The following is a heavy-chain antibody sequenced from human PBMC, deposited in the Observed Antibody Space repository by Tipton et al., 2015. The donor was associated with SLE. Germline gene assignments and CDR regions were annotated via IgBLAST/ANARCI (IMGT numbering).Heavy chain of an antibody. CDR3: ARVGWLVHVDY. J-gene: IGHJ4*02. CDR1: GFSFSSYA. V-gene: IGHV3-53*01. CDR2: IYSGGST. D-gene: IGHD6-19*01. Sequence: SLRLSCAASGFSFSSYAMSWVRQAPGKGLEWVSVIYSGGSTYYADSVKGRFTISRDNSKNTLYLQMNSLRAADTAVYYCARVGWLVHVDYWGQGTLVTVSS.